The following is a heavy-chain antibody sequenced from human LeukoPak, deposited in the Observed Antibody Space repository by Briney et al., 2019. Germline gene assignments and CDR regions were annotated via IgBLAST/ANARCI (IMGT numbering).Heavy chain of an antibody. V-gene: IGHV3-21*01. CDR2: ISSRSSYI. J-gene: IGHJ6*03. CDR1: GFTFSSYS. Sequence: PGGSLRLSCAASGFTFSSYSMNWVRQAPGKGREWVSSISSRSSYIYYADSVRGRFTISRDNAKNSLYLQMNSLRAEDTAVYCCARGVGVYSNYPTYYYYYYMDVWGKGTTVTVSS. D-gene: IGHD4-11*01. CDR3: ARGVGVYSNYPTYYYYYYMDV.